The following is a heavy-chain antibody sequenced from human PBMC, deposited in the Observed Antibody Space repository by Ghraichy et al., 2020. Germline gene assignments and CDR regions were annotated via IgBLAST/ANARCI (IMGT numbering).Heavy chain of an antibody. CDR1: GFTFSSYG. J-gene: IGHJ4*02. CDR2: IWYDGSNK. V-gene: IGHV3-33*01. Sequence: GGSLRLSCAASGFTFSSYGMHWVRQAPGKGLEWVAVIWYDGSNKYYADSVKGRFTISRDNSKNTLYLQMNSLRAEDTAVYYCARDGGATRRGIDYWGQGTLVTVSS. D-gene: IGHD1-26*01. CDR3: ARDGGATRRGIDY.